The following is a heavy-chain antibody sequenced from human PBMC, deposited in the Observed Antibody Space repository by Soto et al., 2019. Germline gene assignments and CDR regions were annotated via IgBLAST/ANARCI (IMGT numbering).Heavy chain of an antibody. CDR3: VRDSAIESTYSGYYCIDS. J-gene: IGHJ4*02. D-gene: IGHD5-12*01. Sequence: QVQLVQSGAEVKKPGSSVKVSCKASGGTFSTSTLTWVRQAPGQGLEWMGRTIPLLNVADYAQDYQGRVSITAENSTSTANIELTSLTYKHTAGDYCVRDSAIESTYSGYYCIDSWGQGTLVTVSS. V-gene: IGHV1-69*08. CDR1: GGTFSTST. CDR2: TIPLLNVA.